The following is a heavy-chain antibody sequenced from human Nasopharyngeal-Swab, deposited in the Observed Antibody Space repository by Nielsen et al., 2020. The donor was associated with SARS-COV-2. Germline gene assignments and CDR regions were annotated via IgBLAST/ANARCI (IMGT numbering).Heavy chain of an antibody. D-gene: IGHD6-13*01. Sequence: GESLKISCAASEFTFSSYALHWVRQAPGKGLEWVAVMSYDGSYKYYADSVKGRFTISRDNSKNTLYLQMNSLRAEDTAVYYCAREEGAAAGTGGMDVWGQGTTVTVSS. V-gene: IGHV3-30-3*01. J-gene: IGHJ6*02. CDR1: EFTFSSYA. CDR3: AREEGAAAGTGGMDV. CDR2: MSYDGSYK.